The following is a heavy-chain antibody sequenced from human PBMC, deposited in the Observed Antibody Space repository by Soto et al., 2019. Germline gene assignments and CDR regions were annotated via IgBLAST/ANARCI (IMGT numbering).Heavy chain of an antibody. D-gene: IGHD3-16*02. CDR3: ARAAGFYPYYFEH. CDR1: GGTFSNDA. J-gene: IGHJ4*02. Sequence: QVLLVQSGAEVKKPGSSVKVSCKASGGTFSNDAISWVRQAPGQGLEWMGGIIPIFGPGYYAQKFQGRITIIADESTSTVSMEVSSLRSGDSAVYYCARAAGFYPYYFEHWGLGTLVTVSS. V-gene: IGHV1-69*01. CDR2: IIPIFGPG.